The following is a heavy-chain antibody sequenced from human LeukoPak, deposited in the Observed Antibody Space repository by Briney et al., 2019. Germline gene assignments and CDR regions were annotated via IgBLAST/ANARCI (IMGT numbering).Heavy chain of an antibody. CDR1: GFTFSSYS. J-gene: IGHJ4*02. D-gene: IGHD6-19*01. CDR3: ARVQWLGPFDY. CDR2: ISSSSSYI. Sequence: GGSLRLSCAASGFTFSSYSMNWVRQAPGKGLEWVSSISSSSSYIYYADSVKGRFTISRDSAKNSLYLQMNSLRAEDTAVYYCARVQWLGPFDYWGQGTLVTVSS. V-gene: IGHV3-21*01.